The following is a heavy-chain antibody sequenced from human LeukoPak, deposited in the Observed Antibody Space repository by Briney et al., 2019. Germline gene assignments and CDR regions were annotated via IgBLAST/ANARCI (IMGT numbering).Heavy chain of an antibody. Sequence: PSETLSLTCAVSGASLTTEGYSWSWIRQSPGKGLEWIGYIYYGGSTYYNPSLNSRLTMSRDTSKNQFSLQLNSVTAADTAVYYCARAWGAAHYFFDSWGQGTRVTVSS. D-gene: IGHD1-26*01. J-gene: IGHJ4*02. CDR1: GASLTTEGYS. CDR3: ARAWGAAHYFFDS. V-gene: IGHV4-30-4*07. CDR2: IYYGGST.